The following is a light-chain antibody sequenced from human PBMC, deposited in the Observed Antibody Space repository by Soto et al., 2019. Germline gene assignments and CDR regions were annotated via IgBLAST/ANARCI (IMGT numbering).Light chain of an antibody. Sequence: QSDLTXPASVSGSPGQSITISCTGTSIAFASYNLVSWYQQHPGKDPKLIISEVSKRPSGVSTRFSASKSGNTASLTISGLQAEDEADYYCCSYAGGGSGPCVFGSGTKVTVL. CDR3: CSYAGGGSGPCV. V-gene: IGLV2-23*02. CDR1: SIAFASYNL. J-gene: IGLJ1*01. CDR2: EVS.